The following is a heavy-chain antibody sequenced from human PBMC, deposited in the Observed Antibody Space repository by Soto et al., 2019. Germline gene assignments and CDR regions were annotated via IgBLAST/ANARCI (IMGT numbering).Heavy chain of an antibody. CDR2: IYYSGST. D-gene: IGHD3-3*01. CDR1: GGSVSSGSYY. J-gene: IGHJ3*02. V-gene: IGHV4-61*01. Sequence: SETPSLTCTVSGGSVSSGSYYWSWIRQPPGKGLEWIGYIYYSGSTNYNPSLKSRVTISVDTSKNQFSLKLSSVTAADTAVYYCASGLTYDLRSGYHGDAFDIWGQGTMVTISS. CDR3: ASGLTYDLRSGYHGDAFDI.